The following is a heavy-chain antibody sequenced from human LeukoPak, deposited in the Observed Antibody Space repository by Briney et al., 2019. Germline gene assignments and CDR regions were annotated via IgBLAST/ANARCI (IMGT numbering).Heavy chain of an antibody. CDR3: ARSGSYYGGWFDP. D-gene: IGHD1-26*01. J-gene: IGHJ5*02. V-gene: IGHV4-4*07. CDR1: GGSISSYY. Sequence: SETLSLTCTVSGGSISSYYWSWIRQPAGEGLEWIGHIYSTGSTNYNPSLKSRVTLSVDRSKNQFSLKLSSVTAADTAVYYCARSGSYYGGWFDPWGQGTLVTVSS. CDR2: IYSTGST.